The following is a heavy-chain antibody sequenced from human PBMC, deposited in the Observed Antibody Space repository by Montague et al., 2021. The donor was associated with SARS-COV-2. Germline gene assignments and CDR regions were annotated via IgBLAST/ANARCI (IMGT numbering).Heavy chain of an antibody. CDR3: AREGVGATTNDAFDI. CDR1: GGSFSGYY. Sequence: SETLSLTCAVDGGSFSGYYWSWIRQPPGKGLEWIGEINHSGSTNXXPSLKSRVTISVDTSKNQFSLKLSSVTAADTAVYYCAREGVGATTNDAFDIWGQGTMVTVSS. V-gene: IGHV4-34*01. J-gene: IGHJ3*02. D-gene: IGHD1-26*01. CDR2: INHSGST.